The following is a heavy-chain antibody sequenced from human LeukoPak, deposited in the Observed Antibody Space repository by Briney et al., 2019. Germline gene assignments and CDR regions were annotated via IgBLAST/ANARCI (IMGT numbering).Heavy chain of an antibody. CDR2: ISGSGGST. V-gene: IGHV3-23*01. CDR1: GFIFSNYA. Sequence: SGGSLRLSCAASGFIFSNYALSWVRQAPGKGLEWVSAISGSGGSTYYADSVKGRFTISRDNSKNTLYLQMNSLRAEDTAVYYCAKGRSRFGELLPFDYWGQGTLVTVSS. J-gene: IGHJ4*02. D-gene: IGHD3-10*01. CDR3: AKGRSRFGELLPFDY.